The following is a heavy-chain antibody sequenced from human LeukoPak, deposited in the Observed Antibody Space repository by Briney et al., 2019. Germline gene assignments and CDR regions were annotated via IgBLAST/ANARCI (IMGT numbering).Heavy chain of an antibody. CDR2: ITPIFGTA. CDR3: ARDRRFGYCSSTSCLTYYGMDV. D-gene: IGHD2-2*03. Sequence: GASVTVSFTASGGTFSSYAISWVRQAPGQGLEWMGGITPIFGTANYAQKFQGRVTITADESTSTAYMELSSLRSEDTAVYYCARDRRFGYCSSTSCLTYYGMDVWGQGTTVTVSS. V-gene: IGHV1-69*13. CDR1: GGTFSSYA. J-gene: IGHJ6*02.